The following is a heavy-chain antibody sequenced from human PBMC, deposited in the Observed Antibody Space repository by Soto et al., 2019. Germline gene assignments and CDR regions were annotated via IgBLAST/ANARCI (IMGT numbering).Heavy chain of an antibody. J-gene: IGHJ1*01. CDR3: ANGGDDIKYFQY. V-gene: IGHV3-23*01. CDR1: GLTFSSNA. Sequence: EVQLLESGGGLVQPGGSLRLSCAASGLTFSSNAMSWVRQAPGKGLEWVSTISGNGRVTYYTDSVKGRFTISRDNSKNTVYMQMNSLRAEDTAVYYCANGGDDIKYFQYWGQGTLVTVSS. CDR2: ISGNGRVT. D-gene: IGHD2-21*02.